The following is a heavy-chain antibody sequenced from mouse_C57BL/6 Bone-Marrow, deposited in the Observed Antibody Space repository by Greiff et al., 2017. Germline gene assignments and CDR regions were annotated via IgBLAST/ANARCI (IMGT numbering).Heavy chain of an antibody. CDR3: TRYHHSIYWYFYV. J-gene: IGHJ1*03. V-gene: IGHV1-15*01. D-gene: IGHD2-10*02. CDR2: IDPETGGT. CDR1: GYTFTDYE. Sequence: QVQLKESGAELVRPGASVTLSCKASGYTFTDYEMHWVKQTPVHGLEWIGAIDPETGGTAYNQKVKGKAILTADKSSSTAYMELRSLTSEDSAVYYCTRYHHSIYWYFYVWGTGTTVTVSS.